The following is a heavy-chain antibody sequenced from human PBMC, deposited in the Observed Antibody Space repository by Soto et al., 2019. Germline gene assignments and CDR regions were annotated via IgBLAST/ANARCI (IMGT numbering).Heavy chain of an antibody. Sequence: QVQGVEPGGGVVHQGRSLRLSFTGSGFPFGGHALHWVRQAPGKGREWVAQIWYDGSNKYYADSVKGRFTISRDNSKNTLYVQMDSLRVEDTAVYYCARDGQSLAPYALDVWGQGTSVTVSS. CDR1: GFPFGGHA. CDR2: IWYDGSNK. CDR3: ARDGQSLAPYALDV. J-gene: IGHJ6*02. D-gene: IGHD6-19*01. V-gene: IGHV3-33*01.